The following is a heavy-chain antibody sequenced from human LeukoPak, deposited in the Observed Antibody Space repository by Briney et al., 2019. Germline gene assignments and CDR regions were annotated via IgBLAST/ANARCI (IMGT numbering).Heavy chain of an antibody. Sequence: SETLSLTCTVSGGSIRSSSYFWGWIRQPPGKGLEWIGSPHYSGSTYYNPSLKSRVTISADTSKNQFSLKLSSVTAADTAVYYCARGYYGSGRRWFDPWGQGTLVTVSS. D-gene: IGHD3-10*01. CDR3: ARGYYGSGRRWFDP. J-gene: IGHJ5*02. V-gene: IGHV4-39*07. CDR2: PHYSGST. CDR1: GGSIRSSSYF.